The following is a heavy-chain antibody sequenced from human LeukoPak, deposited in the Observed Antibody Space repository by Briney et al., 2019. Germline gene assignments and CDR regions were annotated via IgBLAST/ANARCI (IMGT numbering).Heavy chain of an antibody. J-gene: IGHJ6*02. Sequence: ASVNVSCKASGYTFTSYAMHWVRQAPGQRLEWMGWINAGNGNTKYSQKFQGRVTITRDTSASTAYMELSSLRSEDTAVYYCARERVHYYGSGSYYKIYGVDVWGQGTTVTVSS. CDR1: GYTFTSYA. V-gene: IGHV1-3*01. CDR2: INAGNGNT. D-gene: IGHD3-10*01. CDR3: ARERVHYYGSGSYYKIYGVDV.